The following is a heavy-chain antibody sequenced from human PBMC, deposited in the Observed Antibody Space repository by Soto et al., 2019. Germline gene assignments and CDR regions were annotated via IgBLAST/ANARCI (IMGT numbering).Heavy chain of an antibody. CDR3: ARDRTWSDYGDFDY. J-gene: IGHJ4*02. V-gene: IGHV1-18*01. D-gene: IGHD4-17*01. CDR2: ISAYNGNT. CDR1: GYTFTSYG. Sequence: GASVKVSCKASGYTFTSYGISWVQQDHGQGLEWMGWISAYNGNTNYAQKLQGRVTMTTDTSTSTAYMELRGLRSDDTAVYYCARDRTWSDYGDFDYWGQGTLVTVS.